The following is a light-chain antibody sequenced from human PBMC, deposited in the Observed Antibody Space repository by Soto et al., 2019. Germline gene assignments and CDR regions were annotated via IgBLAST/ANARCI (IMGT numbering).Light chain of an antibody. CDR2: EVS. V-gene: IGKV2-30*02. Sequence: DVVLTQSPLSLPVTLGQPASISCRSSQSVVHSDGKTYLSWFQQRPGQSPSRLIYEVSKRASGVPDRFSGSGSGTDFTRKISRVEAEDVGVYYCLKGKTFGRGTTVEIK. J-gene: IGKJ1*01. CDR3: LKGKT. CDR1: QSVVHSDGKTY.